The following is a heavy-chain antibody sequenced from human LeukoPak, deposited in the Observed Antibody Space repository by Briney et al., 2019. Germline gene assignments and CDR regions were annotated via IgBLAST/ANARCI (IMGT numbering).Heavy chain of an antibody. Sequence: PGGSLRLSCAASGFIFNNYVLIWVRQAPGKGLEWVSAICNDGGGTNYADFVKGRFTISRDNSKNTLFLQMNSLRAEDTALYYCAKGSSGYLVDLWGQGTLVTVSS. CDR2: ICNDGGGT. CDR3: AKGSSGYLVDL. J-gene: IGHJ5*02. D-gene: IGHD3-22*01. V-gene: IGHV3-23*01. CDR1: GFIFNNYV.